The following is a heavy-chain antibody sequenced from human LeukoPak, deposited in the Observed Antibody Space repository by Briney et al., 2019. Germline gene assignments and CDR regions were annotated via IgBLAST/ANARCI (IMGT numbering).Heavy chain of an antibody. V-gene: IGHV1-18*01. CDR1: GYTFTSYG. J-gene: IGHJ4*02. CDR2: ISAYNGNT. D-gene: IGHD3-22*01. Sequence: GASVTVSCKASGYTFTSYGISWARQAPGQGREWMGWISAYNGNTNYAQKLQGRVTMTTDTSTSTAYMELRSLRSDDTAVYYCARDPYYYDSSGYYYWGQGTLVTVSS. CDR3: ARDPYYYDSSGYYY.